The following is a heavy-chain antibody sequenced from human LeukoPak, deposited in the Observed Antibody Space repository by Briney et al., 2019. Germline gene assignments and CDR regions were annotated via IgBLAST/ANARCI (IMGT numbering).Heavy chain of an antibody. J-gene: IGHJ4*02. CDR1: GYTFTGYY. CDR2: INPNSGGT. V-gene: IGHV1-2*02. D-gene: IGHD6-13*01. CDR3: ARGSNPLIAAAGTGY. Sequence: ASVKVSCKASGYTFTGYYMHGVRQAPGQGLEWMGCINPNSGGTNYAQKFQGRVTMTRDTSNSTAYMELSRLSSDDTAVYYCARGSNPLIAAAGTGYWGQGTLVTVSS.